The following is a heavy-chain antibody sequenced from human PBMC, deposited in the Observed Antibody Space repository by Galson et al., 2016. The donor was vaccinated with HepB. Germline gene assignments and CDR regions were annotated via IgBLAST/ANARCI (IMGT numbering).Heavy chain of an antibody. CDR1: EFTFNNCP. CDR2: LSHDGVTK. D-gene: IGHD1-26*01. J-gene: IGHJ4*02. Sequence: SLRLSCAASEFTFNNCPLHWVRQAPGKGLEWVAVLSHDGVTKFYADSVRARFTISRDKSKTTVYLQMGGLSAEDTAVYYCAREWELGGYFDYWGQGTLVTVSS. CDR3: AREWELGGYFDY. V-gene: IGHV3-30-3*01.